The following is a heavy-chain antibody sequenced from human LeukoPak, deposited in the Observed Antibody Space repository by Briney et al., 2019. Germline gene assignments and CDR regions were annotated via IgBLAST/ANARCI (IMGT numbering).Heavy chain of an antibody. CDR2: INHSGST. J-gene: IGHJ4*02. CDR1: GGSISSYY. D-gene: IGHD2-21*01. V-gene: IGHV4-34*01. Sequence: KPSETLSLTCTVSGGSISSYYWSWIRQPPGKGLEWIGEINHSGSTNYNPSLKSRVTISVDTSKNQFSLKLSSVTAADTAVYYCARGLPIWYYFDYWGQGTLVTVSS. CDR3: ARGLPIWYYFDY.